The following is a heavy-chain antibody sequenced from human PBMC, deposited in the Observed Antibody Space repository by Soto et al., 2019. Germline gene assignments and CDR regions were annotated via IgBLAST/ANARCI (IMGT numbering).Heavy chain of an antibody. CDR3: ARDWPSGYDPPYGMDF. D-gene: IGHD5-12*01. Sequence: PSETLSLTCTVSGGSINSYFWDWIRQSPGKGLEWIGRIYTTGSTNYNPSLKSRVTMSVDTSKNQFSLKLNSVTAADTSVYYCARDWPSGYDPPYGMDFWGQGTSVTVSS. V-gene: IGHV4-4*07. CDR2: IYTTGST. J-gene: IGHJ6*02. CDR1: GGSINSYF.